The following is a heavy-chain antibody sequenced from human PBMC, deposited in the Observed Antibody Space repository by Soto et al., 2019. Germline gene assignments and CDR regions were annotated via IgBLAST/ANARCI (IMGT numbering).Heavy chain of an antibody. CDR1: GGSISSGDYY. CDR3: ARVVRFCSSPSCRGRNWFDP. Sequence: SETLSLTCSVSGGSISSGDYYWSWISQPPGKGLEWIGYMFYVGSTYYNPSLKSRVTISVDTSKNQFSLKLSSVTAADTAVYHCARVVRFCSSPSCRGRNWFDPWGQGTLVTVSS. CDR2: MFYVGST. J-gene: IGHJ5*02. D-gene: IGHD2-2*01. V-gene: IGHV4-30-4*01.